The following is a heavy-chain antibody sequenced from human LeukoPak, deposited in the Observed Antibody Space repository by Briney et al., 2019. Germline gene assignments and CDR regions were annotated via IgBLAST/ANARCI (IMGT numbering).Heavy chain of an antibody. CDR2: ISTSSSTI. CDR3: AKKRTYYFDY. Sequence: GGSLRLSCAASGFSFSTYSMNWVRQAPGKGLEWVSYISTSSSTIYYADSVKGRFTISRDDAKNSLYLQMNSLRAEDTAVYYCAKKRTYYFDYWGQGTLVTVSS. V-gene: IGHV3-48*01. CDR1: GFSFSTYS. J-gene: IGHJ4*02.